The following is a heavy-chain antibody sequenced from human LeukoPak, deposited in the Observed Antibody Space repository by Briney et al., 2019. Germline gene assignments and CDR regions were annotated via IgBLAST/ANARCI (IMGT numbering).Heavy chain of an antibody. D-gene: IGHD2-21*01. CDR1: GGSISSSSYY. V-gene: IGHV4-39*01. Sequence: SETLSLTCTVSGGSISSSSYYWGWIRQPPGKGLEWIGSICYSGSTYYNPSLKSRVTISVDTSKNQFSLKLSSVTAADTAVYYCARPCGGAWYFDLWGRGTLVTVSS. J-gene: IGHJ2*01. CDR3: ARPCGGAWYFDL. CDR2: ICYSGST.